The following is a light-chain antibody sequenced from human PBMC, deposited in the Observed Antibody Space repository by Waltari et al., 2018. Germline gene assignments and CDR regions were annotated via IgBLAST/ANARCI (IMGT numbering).Light chain of an antibody. CDR3: QHRNIWPRGLT. CDR1: QSVGRD. Sequence: SVLTQSPASLSLSPGERDTLSFRASQSVGRDLAWYQQKPGQSPRLFIYDASDRVTGIPARFSGSGSGTDFTLTISSLEPEDFAVYFCQHRNIWPRGLTFGQGTRLEIK. V-gene: IGKV3-11*01. J-gene: IGKJ5*01. CDR2: DAS.